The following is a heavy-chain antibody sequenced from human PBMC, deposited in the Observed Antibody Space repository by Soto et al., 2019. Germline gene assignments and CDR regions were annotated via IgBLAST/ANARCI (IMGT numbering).Heavy chain of an antibody. CDR1: GFTFSSYA. V-gene: IGHV3-23*01. J-gene: IGHJ4*02. Sequence: HPGGSLRLSCAASGFTFSSYAIIWIRQVPGKGLEWVSGLYGSGGGIHYADSVKGRFTISRDNSASSVYLQMNNLRVEDTAIYYCAKDAVSGDGVWLAQDWGQGTVVTVSS. CDR3: AKDAVSGDGVWLAQD. CDR2: LYGSGGGI. D-gene: IGHD4-17*01.